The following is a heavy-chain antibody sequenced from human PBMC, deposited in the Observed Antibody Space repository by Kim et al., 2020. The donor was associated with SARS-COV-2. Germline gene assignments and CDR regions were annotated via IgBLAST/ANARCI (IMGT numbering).Heavy chain of an antibody. CDR1: GGSISSSSYY. CDR3: ACRYFDWLLGYYYYGMDV. CDR2: IYYSGST. J-gene: IGHJ6*02. D-gene: IGHD3-9*01. V-gene: IGHV4-39*01. Sequence: SETLSLTCTVSGGSISSSSYYWGWIRQPPGKGLEWIGSIYYSGSTYYNPSLKSRVTISVDTSKNQFSLKLSSVTAADTAVYYCACRYFDWLLGYYYYGMDVWGQGTTVTVSS.